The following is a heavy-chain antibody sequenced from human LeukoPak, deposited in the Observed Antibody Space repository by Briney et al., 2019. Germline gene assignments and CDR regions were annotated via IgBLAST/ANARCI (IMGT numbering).Heavy chain of an antibody. J-gene: IGHJ4*02. D-gene: IGHD5-18*01. CDR1: GFTFGGYT. CDR2: ISLDGGST. Sequence: PGGSLRLSCAASGFTFGGYTMYWVRQAPGKGLGWVSLISLDGGSTYYADSAKGRFAISRDNRKNSLYLQMNSLITEDSALYYCAKDRETSYAFGYWGQGTLVTVSS. CDR3: AKDRETSYAFGY. V-gene: IGHV3-43*01.